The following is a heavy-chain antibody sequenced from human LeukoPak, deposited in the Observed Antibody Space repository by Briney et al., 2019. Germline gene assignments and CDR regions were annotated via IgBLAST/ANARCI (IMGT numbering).Heavy chain of an antibody. CDR3: ARYSGSHYASDI. D-gene: IGHD1-26*01. CDR1: GGAISSTSYY. J-gene: IGHJ3*02. CDR2: IYYSGNT. V-gene: IGHV4-39*01. Sequence: SETLSLTCTVSGGAISSTSYYWGWLRQPPGKGLEWVGNIYYSGNTFYNPPPKSRVTISVDTSKNQFSLKLSSVTAADTAVYYCARYSGSHYASDIWGQGTMVTVSS.